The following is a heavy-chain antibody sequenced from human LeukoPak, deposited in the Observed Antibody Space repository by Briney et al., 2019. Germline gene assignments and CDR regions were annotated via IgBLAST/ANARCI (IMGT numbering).Heavy chain of an antibody. J-gene: IGHJ1*01. D-gene: IGHD6-13*01. Sequence: GASVKVSCKASGYTFTNYFMHWVRQAPGQGLEWMGIINPAGGGTSYAQKFQGRVTMTRDTSTSTVYMELSSLRSEDTAVYYCARGWYRLFQDWGQGTLVTDSS. CDR2: INPAGGGT. CDR1: GYTFTNYF. V-gene: IGHV1-46*01. CDR3: ARGWYRLFQD.